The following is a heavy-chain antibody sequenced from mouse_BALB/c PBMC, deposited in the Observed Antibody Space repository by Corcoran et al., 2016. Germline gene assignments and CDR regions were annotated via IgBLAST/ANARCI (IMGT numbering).Heavy chain of an antibody. CDR1: GYTFTEYT. CDR2: INPNNGGT. Sequence: EVQLQQSGPELVKPGASVKISCKTSGYTFTEYTMHWVKQSHGKSLEWIGGINPNNGGTSYNQKFKGKATLTVEKSSSTADMELRSLTSEDSAGYYGARGDYDYDAYAMDCWGQGTSVTVSS. D-gene: IGHD2-4*01. CDR3: ARGDYDYDAYAMDC. J-gene: IGHJ4*01. V-gene: IGHV1-18*01.